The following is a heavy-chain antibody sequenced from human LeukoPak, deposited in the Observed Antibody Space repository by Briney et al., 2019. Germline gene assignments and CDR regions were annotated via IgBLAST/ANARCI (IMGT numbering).Heavy chain of an antibody. V-gene: IGHV4-39*01. J-gene: IGHJ6*02. D-gene: IGHD2-2*01. Sequence: WETLSLTCTVSGGSISSSSYYWGWIRQPPGKGLEWIGSIYYSGRTYYNPSLKSRVTIPIDTSKNQFSLKLSSVTAADTAVYYCARGAPETSCYYCNSGSDVWGQGTTVTVS. CDR1: GGSISSSSYY. CDR3: ARGAPETSCYYCNSGSDV. CDR2: IYYSGRT.